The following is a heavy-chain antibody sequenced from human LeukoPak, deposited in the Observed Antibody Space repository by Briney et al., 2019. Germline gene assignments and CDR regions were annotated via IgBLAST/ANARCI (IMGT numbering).Heavy chain of an antibody. V-gene: IGHV1-46*01. D-gene: IGHD3-16*02. CDR3: ARLPYRDGVAQDY. CDR1: GYTFTRYY. Sequence: ASVKVSCKTSGYTFTRYYMQWVRQAPGHGLEWMGIINPISGATDYAQKFQGGVTMTRDTSTSTVYMELSSLRSEDTAMYYCARLPYRDGVAQDYWGQATLVTVSP. CDR2: INPISGAT. J-gene: IGHJ4*02.